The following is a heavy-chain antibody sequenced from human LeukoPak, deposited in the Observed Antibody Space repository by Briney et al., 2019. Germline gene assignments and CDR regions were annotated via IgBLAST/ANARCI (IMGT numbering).Heavy chain of an antibody. V-gene: IGHV4-59*01. D-gene: IGHD6-19*01. J-gene: IGHJ4*02. Sequence: SETLSLTCTVSGGSISSYYWSWIRQPPGKGLEWIGYIYYSGSTNYNPSLKSRVTISVDTSKNQFSLKLSSVTAADTAVYYCARDTVAVAGYFDYWGQGTLVTVSS. CDR3: ARDTVAVAGYFDY. CDR1: GGSISSYY. CDR2: IYYSGST.